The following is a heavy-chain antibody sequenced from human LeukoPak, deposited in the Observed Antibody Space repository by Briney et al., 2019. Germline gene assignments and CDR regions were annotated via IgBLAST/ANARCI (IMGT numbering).Heavy chain of an antibody. V-gene: IGHV3-48*01. D-gene: IGHD3-16*02. CDR2: INTSSNER. J-gene: IGHJ4*02. CDR3: ARGLLGVGELSLYRPADY. CDR1: GFTFSTYN. Sequence: PGGSLRLSCAASGFTFSTYNMNWVRQAPGKGLEWISDINTSSNERYYADSVKGRFTISRGNGKNSLYLQMNSLRAEDTAVYYCARGLLGVGELSLYRPADYWGQGTLVTVSS.